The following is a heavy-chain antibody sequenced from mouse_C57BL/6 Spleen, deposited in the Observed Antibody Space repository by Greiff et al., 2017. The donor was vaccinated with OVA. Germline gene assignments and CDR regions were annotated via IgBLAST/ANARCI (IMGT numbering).Heavy chain of an antibody. CDR2: INPNNGGT. CDR3: ARNCDY. CDR1: GYTFTDYY. Sequence: EVQLQQSGPELVKPGASVKISCKASGYTFTDYYMNWVKQSHGKSLEWIGDINPNNGGTSYNQKFKGKAKLTVDKSSSTAYMELRSLTSEDSAVYYCARNCDYWGQGTTLTVSS. V-gene: IGHV1-26*01. J-gene: IGHJ2*01.